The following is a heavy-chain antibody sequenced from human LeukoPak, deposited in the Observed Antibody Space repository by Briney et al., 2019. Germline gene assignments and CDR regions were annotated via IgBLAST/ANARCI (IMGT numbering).Heavy chain of an antibody. Sequence: PGGSLRLSCAVSGFTFSSYSMNWVRQAPGKGLEWVSSISSSSSYIYYADSVKGRFTISRDNAKNSLYLQMNSLRAEDTAVYYCARDRGELPDYWGQGTLVTVSS. CDR1: GFTFSSYS. V-gene: IGHV3-21*01. CDR2: ISSSSSYI. J-gene: IGHJ4*02. CDR3: ARDRGELPDY. D-gene: IGHD1-26*01.